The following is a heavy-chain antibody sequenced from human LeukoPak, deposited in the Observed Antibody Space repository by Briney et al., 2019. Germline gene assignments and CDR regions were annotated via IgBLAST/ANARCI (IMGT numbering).Heavy chain of an antibody. V-gene: IGHV3-21*01. CDR2: ISSSSSYI. J-gene: IGHJ4*02. CDR1: GFTFSSYS. D-gene: IGHD4-23*01. CDR3: AREYGGNSFPDY. Sequence: PGGSLRLSCAASGFTFSSYSMNWVRQAPGKALEWVSSISSSSSYIYYADSVKGRFTISRDNAKNSLYLQMNSLRAEDTAVYYCAREYGGNSFPDYWGQGTLVTVSS.